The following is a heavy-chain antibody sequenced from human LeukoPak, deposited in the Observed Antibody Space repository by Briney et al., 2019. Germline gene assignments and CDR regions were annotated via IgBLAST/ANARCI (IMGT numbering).Heavy chain of an antibody. CDR2: INPNRGGT. V-gene: IGHV1-2*02. D-gene: IGHD3-22*01. CDR1: GYTFTGYY. J-gene: IGHJ3*02. Sequence: ASVKVSCKASGYTFTGYYMHWVRQAPGQGLERMGWINPNRGGTNYAQKFQSRVTMTRDTSISTAYMELSMLRSDDTAVYYCAFRYYDSSGPTDAFDIWGQGTMVTVSS. CDR3: AFRYYDSSGPTDAFDI.